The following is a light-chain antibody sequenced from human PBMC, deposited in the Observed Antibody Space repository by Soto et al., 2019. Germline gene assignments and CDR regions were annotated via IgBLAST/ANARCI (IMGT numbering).Light chain of an antibody. CDR2: GAS. CDR3: QSTST. V-gene: IGKV3-20*01. Sequence: ETVLMQSPGTLSLSPGERATLSCSASQIVNSSYLAWYQQRPGQAPRLLIYGASNRATGIPDRFSGRGSGTDFTLTISRLELEDFTLYYCQSTSTFGPGTKVDIK. CDR1: QIVNSSY. J-gene: IGKJ3*01.